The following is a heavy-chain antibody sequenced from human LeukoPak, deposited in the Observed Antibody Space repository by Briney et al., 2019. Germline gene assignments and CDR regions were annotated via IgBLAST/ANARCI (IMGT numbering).Heavy chain of an antibody. D-gene: IGHD2-15*01. CDR2: IKQDGSEK. Sequence: PGGSLRLPCAASGFTFSSYWMNWVRQAPGKGLEWVANIKQDGSEKYYVDSVKGRFTISRDNAKNSLYLQMNSLRAEDTAVYYCARDWGYCSGGNCYSVFDYWGQGTLVTVSS. V-gene: IGHV3-7*01. CDR1: GFTFSSYW. CDR3: ARDWGYCSGGNCYSVFDY. J-gene: IGHJ4*02.